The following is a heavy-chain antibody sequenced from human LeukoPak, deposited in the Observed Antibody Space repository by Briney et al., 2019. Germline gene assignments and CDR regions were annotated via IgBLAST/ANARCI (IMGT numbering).Heavy chain of an antibody. CDR3: ATRSPKAADTSNFDY. CDR2: FDPEDGET. V-gene: IGHV1-24*01. Sequence: GASVKVSCKVSGYTLTELSMHWVRQAPGKGLEWMGGFDPEDGETIYAQKFQGRVTMTEDTSTDTAYMELSSLRSEDTAVYYCATRSPKAADTSNFDYWGQGTLVTVSS. D-gene: IGHD6-13*01. CDR1: GYTLTELS. J-gene: IGHJ4*02.